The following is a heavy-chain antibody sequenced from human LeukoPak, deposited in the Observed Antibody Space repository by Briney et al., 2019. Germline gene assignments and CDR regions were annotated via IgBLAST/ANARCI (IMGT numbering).Heavy chain of an antibody. D-gene: IGHD6-13*01. Sequence: GGSLRLSCAASGFTFSSYSMNWVRQAPRKGLEWVSSISSSSSYIYYADSVKGRFTISRDNAKNSLYLQMNSLRAEDTAVYYCAREFRRSSWPDYWGQGTLVTVSS. J-gene: IGHJ4*02. CDR3: AREFRRSSWPDY. V-gene: IGHV3-21*01. CDR2: ISSSSSYI. CDR1: GFTFSSYS.